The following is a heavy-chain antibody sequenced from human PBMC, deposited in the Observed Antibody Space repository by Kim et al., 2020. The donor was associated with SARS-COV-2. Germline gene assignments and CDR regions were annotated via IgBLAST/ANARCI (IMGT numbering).Heavy chain of an antibody. D-gene: IGHD4-4*01. CDR3: AKDSTPYKFSLQDAFDI. Sequence: GGSLRLSCAASGFTFSSYAMSWVRQAPGKGLEWVSAISGSGGSTYYADSVKGRFTISRDNSKNTLYLQMNSLRAEDTAVYYCAKDSTPYKFSLQDAFDIWGRGTMVTVSS. J-gene: IGHJ3*02. V-gene: IGHV3-23*01. CDR2: ISGSGGST. CDR1: GFTFSSYA.